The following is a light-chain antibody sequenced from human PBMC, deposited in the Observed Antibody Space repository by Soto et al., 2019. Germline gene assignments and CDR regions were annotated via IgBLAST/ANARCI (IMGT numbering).Light chain of an antibody. CDR1: QSLVNSDGNIY. J-gene: IGKJ1*01. CDR2: KVS. CDR3: MHGTHWPPTWT. Sequence: DVVMTQSPLSLPVTLGQPASISCRSSQSLVNSDGNIYLNWFQQRPGQSPRRLIYKVSNRDSGVPDRFSGSGSGTDFTLRISRVEAEDVGIYYCMHGTHWPPTWTFGQGTKVEL. V-gene: IGKV2-30*01.